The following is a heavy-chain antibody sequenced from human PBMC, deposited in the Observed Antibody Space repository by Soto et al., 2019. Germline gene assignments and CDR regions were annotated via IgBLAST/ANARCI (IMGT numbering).Heavy chain of an antibody. CDR2: INWNGGST. V-gene: IGHV3-20*04. J-gene: IGHJ4*02. CDR1: GFTFDDYG. Sequence: EVQLVESGGGVVRPGGSLRLSCAASGFTFDDYGMRWVRQAPGKGLEWVSGINWNGGSTGYADSLKGRFTISRDNAKNSLYLQMNSLRAEDTALYYCARREVGGFRSGGFDYWGQGTLVTVSS. CDR3: ARREVGGFRSGGFDY. D-gene: IGHD5-12*01.